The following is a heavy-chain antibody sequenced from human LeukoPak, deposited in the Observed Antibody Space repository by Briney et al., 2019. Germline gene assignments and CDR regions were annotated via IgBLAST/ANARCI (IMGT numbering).Heavy chain of an antibody. CDR3: ARDHGPRVDY. V-gene: IGHV4-61*02. J-gene: IGHJ4*02. CDR2: IYTSGST. Sequence: SETLSLTCTVSGGSISSGSYYWSWIRQPAGKGLEWIGRIYTSGSTNYNPSLKSRVTISVDTSKNQFSLKLSSVTAADTAVYYSARDHGPRVDYWGQGTLVTVSS. CDR1: GGSISSGSYY. D-gene: IGHD4-17*01.